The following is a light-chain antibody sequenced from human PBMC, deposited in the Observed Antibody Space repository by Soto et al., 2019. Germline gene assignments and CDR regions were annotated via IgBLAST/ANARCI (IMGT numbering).Light chain of an antibody. J-gene: IGLJ1*01. CDR3: CSYAGSSWV. CDR1: SSDVGSYNL. V-gene: IGLV2-23*01. CDR2: EGS. Sequence: QSALTQPASVSGSPGQSITISCTGTSSDVGSYNLVSWYQQHPGKAPKLMIYEGSKRPSGVSNRFSGSKSGNTDSLTISGLQAEDEADYYCCSYAGSSWVFGTGTKLTVL.